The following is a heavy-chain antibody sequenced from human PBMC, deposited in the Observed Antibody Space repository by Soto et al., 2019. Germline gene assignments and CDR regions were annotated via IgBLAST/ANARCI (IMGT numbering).Heavy chain of an antibody. CDR3: ANLATADTLDY. D-gene: IGHD6-13*01. Sequence: QVQLVQSGAEVKKPGSSVKVSCKASGGTFSSYISWVRQAPGQGLEWMGRIIPILGMANYAQKFQGKVTITADKSTSTAYMELSSLRSEDTAVYYCANLATADTLDYWGQGTLVTVSS. CDR2: IIPILGMA. CDR1: GGTFSSY. V-gene: IGHV1-69*02. J-gene: IGHJ4*02.